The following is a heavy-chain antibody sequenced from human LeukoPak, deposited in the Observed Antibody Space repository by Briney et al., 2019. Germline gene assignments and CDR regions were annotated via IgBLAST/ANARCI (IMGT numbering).Heavy chain of an antibody. J-gene: IGHJ6*02. CDR2: ISSSSSTI. Sequence: GGSLRLSCAASGFTFSTYSMNWVRQAPGKGLEWVSYISSSSSTIYYADSVKGRFTISRDNAKKSVYLQMNSLRDEDTAVYYCARDQGFWGGRRPDGMDVWGQGTTVTVSS. D-gene: IGHD3-3*01. CDR1: GFTFSTYS. V-gene: IGHV3-48*02. CDR3: ARDQGFWGGRRPDGMDV.